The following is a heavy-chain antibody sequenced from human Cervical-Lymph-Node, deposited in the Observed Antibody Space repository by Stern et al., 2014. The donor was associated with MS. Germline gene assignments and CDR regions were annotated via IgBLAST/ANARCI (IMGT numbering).Heavy chain of an antibody. CDR3: ATHRGRVTYYYGMDV. CDR1: GDTLSEIS. D-gene: IGHD2-21*02. CDR2: FDPQHGET. Sequence: QVQLVQSGAEVKKPGASVKVSCKVSGDTLSEISMHWVRQAPGKGLEWMGGFDPQHGETLYAQKFHGRVTMAEDRSTDTAYMELSSLRSEDTAMYYCATHRGRVTYYYGMDVWGQGTTVTVSS. V-gene: IGHV1-24*01. J-gene: IGHJ6*02.